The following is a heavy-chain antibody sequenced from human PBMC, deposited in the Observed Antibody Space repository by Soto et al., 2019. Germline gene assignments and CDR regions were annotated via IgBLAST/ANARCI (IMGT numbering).Heavy chain of an antibody. Sequence: SVKVSCTASGGTFSSYAISWVRQAPGQGLEWMGGIIPIFGTANYAQKFQGRVTITADESTSTAYMELNSLRAEDTAVYYCARAGIAVAGPADYWGQGTLVTVSS. V-gene: IGHV1-69*13. CDR2: IIPIFGTA. J-gene: IGHJ4*02. D-gene: IGHD6-19*01. CDR1: GGTFSSYA. CDR3: ARAGIAVAGPADY.